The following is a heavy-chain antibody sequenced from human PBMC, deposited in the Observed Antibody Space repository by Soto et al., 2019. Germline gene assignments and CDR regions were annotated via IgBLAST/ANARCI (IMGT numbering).Heavy chain of an antibody. D-gene: IGHD3-10*01. V-gene: IGHV3-53*01. CDR1: GFTVSSNY. J-gene: IGHJ6*02. Sequence: AGGSLRLSCAASGFTVSSNYMSWVRQAPGKGLEWVSVIYSGGSTYYADSVKGRSTISRDNSKNTLYLQMNSLRAEDTAVYYCASPQVRGYYYGMDVWGQGTTVTVSS. CDR3: ASPQVRGYYYGMDV. CDR2: IYSGGST.